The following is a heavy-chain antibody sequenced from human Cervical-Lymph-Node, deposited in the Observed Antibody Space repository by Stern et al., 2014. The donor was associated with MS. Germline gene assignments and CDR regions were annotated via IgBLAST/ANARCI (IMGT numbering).Heavy chain of an antibody. CDR3: ARDALRFSNNWLDP. CDR2: ITTDSTYI. D-gene: IGHD3-3*01. J-gene: IGHJ5*02. CDR1: GFTFSSYT. V-gene: IGHV3-21*01. Sequence: EVQLVESGGGLVKPGGSLRLSCAASGFTFSSYTMNWVRQAPGKGLEWVCSITTDSTYIYYPDSVKGRFTISRDDAENSVFLQMNYLRADDTAVYYCARDALRFSNNWLDPWGQGTLVTVSS.